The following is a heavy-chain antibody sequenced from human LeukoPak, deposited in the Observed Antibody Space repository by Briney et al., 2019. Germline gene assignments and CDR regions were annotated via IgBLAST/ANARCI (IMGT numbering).Heavy chain of an antibody. V-gene: IGHV4-59*01. CDR3: ARRYCSGGSCYYFYFDY. J-gene: IGHJ4*02. D-gene: IGHD2-15*01. Sequence: PSETLSLTCTVSGGSISSYYWSWIRQPPGKGLEWIGYIYYSGNTNCNPSLKSRVTISVDTSKNQFSLKLSSVTAADTAVYYCARRYCSGGSCYYFYFDYWGQGTLVTVSS. CDR1: GGSISSYY. CDR2: IYYSGNT.